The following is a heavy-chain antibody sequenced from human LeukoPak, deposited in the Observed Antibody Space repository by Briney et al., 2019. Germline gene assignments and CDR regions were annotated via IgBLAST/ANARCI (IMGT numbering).Heavy chain of an antibody. V-gene: IGHV4-39*01. CDR1: GGSISSSSYY. J-gene: IGHJ3*02. CDR3: ARLGVTFDI. D-gene: IGHD3-3*01. CDR2: IYYSGSS. Sequence: SETLSLTCTVSGGSISSSSYYCGWIRQPPGKGLEWIGSIYYSGSSYCNPSLKSRVTISVDTSKNLFSLKLSSVTAADTAVYYCARLGVTFDIWGQGTMVTVSS.